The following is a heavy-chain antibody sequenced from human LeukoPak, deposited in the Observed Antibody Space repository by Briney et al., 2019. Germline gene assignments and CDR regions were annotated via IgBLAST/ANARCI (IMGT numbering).Heavy chain of an antibody. CDR1: GYTFTSYN. CDR3: ASTYYDSSGYLPYFDY. V-gene: IGHV1-46*01. D-gene: IGHD3-22*01. J-gene: IGHJ4*02. Sequence: ASVKVSCKASGYTFTSYNMHWVRQAPGQGLEWMGIIIPSGGSTSYAQKFQGRVTMTRDTCTSTVYMELSSLRSEDTAVYYCASTYYDSSGYLPYFDYWGQGTLVTVSS. CDR2: IIPSGGST.